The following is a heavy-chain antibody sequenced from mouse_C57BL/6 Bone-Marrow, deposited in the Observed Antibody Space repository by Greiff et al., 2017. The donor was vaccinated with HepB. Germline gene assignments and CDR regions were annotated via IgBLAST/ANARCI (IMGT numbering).Heavy chain of an antibody. J-gene: IGHJ1*03. Sequence: QVHVKQSGAELVRPGTSVKMSCKASGYTFTNYWIGWAKQRPGHGLEWIGDIYPGGGYTNYNEKFKGKATLTADKSSSTAYMQFSSLTSEDSAIYYCARTLIITTVVATPYWYFDVWGTGTTVTVSS. CDR2: IYPGGGYT. V-gene: IGHV1-63*01. D-gene: IGHD1-1*01. CDR3: ARTLIITTVVATPYWYFDV. CDR1: GYTFTNYW.